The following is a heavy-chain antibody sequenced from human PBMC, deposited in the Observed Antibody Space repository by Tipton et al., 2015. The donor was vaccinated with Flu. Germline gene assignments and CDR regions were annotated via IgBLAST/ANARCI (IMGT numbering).Heavy chain of an antibody. J-gene: IGHJ5*02. CDR3: ARREYSNYVSDPKSWFDP. V-gene: IGHV4-38-2*01. CDR2: VHQTGST. D-gene: IGHD4-11*01. CDR1: GDSIGSPYF. Sequence: TLSLTCSVSGDSIGSPYFWGWIRQPPGKGLEWIGNVHQTGSTYSNPSLRSRVTITVDRLKNQFSLRLTSVTAADTAVYYCARREYSNYVSDPKSWFDPWGQGILITVSS.